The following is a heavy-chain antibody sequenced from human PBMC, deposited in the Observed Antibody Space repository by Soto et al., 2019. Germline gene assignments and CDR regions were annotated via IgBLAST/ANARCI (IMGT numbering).Heavy chain of an antibody. CDR3: TXGXSGDKVDY. CDR1: GGSISNVNYY. Sequence: QVQLQESGPGLVKPSQTLSLTCTVSGGSISNVNYYWSWIRQPPEKGLEWIGHIYDCGSTYNNPSLXSXXTXXXXXXXXXFXXXXXXXXXXXAAVYYCTXGXSGDKVDYWGQGTLVTVSS. CDR2: IYDCGST. J-gene: IGHJ4*02. D-gene: IGHD2-2*01. V-gene: IGHV4-30-4*01.